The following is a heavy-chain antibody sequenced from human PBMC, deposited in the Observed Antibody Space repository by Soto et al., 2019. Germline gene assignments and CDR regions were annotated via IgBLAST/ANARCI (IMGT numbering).Heavy chain of an antibody. Sequence: QVQLVQSGAEVKKPGASVKVSCKASGYTFTSYGISWVRQAPGQGLEWMGWISAYNGNTNYAQKLQGXVTMTTDTXXXXXXXXXXXXXXXXXXVYYCARXNWNSYYYYMDVWGKGTTVTVSS. J-gene: IGHJ6*03. CDR2: ISAYNGNT. CDR3: ARXNWNSYYYYMDV. V-gene: IGHV1-18*01. D-gene: IGHD1-7*01. CDR1: GYTFTSYG.